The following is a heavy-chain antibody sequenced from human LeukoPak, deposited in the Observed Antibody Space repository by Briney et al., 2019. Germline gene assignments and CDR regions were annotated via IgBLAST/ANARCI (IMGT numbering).Heavy chain of an antibody. V-gene: IGHV3-23*01. CDR3: ARDRLLEDRHYYSYYYMDV. D-gene: IGHD1-1*01. CDR1: GFTFSSYG. Sequence: GGTLRLSCAASGFTFSSYGMSWVRQAPGKGLEWVSAISGSGGSTYYADSVKGRFTISRDNSKNTLYLQMNSLRADDTAVYYCARDRLLEDRHYYSYYYMDVWGKGTTVTVSS. CDR2: ISGSGGST. J-gene: IGHJ6*03.